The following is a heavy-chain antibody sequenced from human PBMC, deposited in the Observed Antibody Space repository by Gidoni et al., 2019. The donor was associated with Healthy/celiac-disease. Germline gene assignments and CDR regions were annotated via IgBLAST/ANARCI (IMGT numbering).Heavy chain of an antibody. J-gene: IGHJ3*02. D-gene: IGHD6-13*01. CDR1: GFTFSSYA. CDR2: IRSSGSTI. V-gene: IGHV3-48*03. Sequence: EVQLVESGGGLVQPGGSLRLSCAASGFTFSSYAMNWVRQAPGKGLEWVSYIRSSGSTIYYADSVKGRFTISRDNAKNSLYLQMNSLRAEDTAVYYCARAPLDRQQQGRPEAFDIWGQGTMVTVSS. CDR3: ARAPLDRQQQGRPEAFDI.